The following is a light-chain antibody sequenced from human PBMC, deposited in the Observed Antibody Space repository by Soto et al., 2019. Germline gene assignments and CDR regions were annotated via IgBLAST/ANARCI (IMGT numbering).Light chain of an antibody. CDR1: QSISSW. CDR2: KAS. CDR3: QQYNSLWT. V-gene: IGKV1-5*03. Sequence: DIQMTQSPSTLSASVGDRVTITCRASQSISSWLAWYQQKPGKAPKLLIYKASSLESGVPSRFSGSGSGTEFTLTISSLQHDDFATYYCQQYNSLWTFVQGTQVEIK. J-gene: IGKJ1*01.